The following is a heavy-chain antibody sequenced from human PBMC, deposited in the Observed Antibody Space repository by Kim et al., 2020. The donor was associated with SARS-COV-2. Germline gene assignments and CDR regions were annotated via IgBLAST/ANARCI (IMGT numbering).Heavy chain of an antibody. CDR3: ARGSRGHGSYYGRSFDY. CDR1: GGSFSGYY. V-gene: IGHV4-34*01. D-gene: IGHD1-26*01. Sequence: SETLSLTCAVYGGSFSGYYWSWIRQPPGKGLEWIGEINHSGSTNYNPSLKSRVTISVDTSKNQFSLKLSSVTAADTAVYYCARGSRGHGSYYGRSFDYWGQGTLVTVSS. J-gene: IGHJ4*02. CDR2: INHSGST.